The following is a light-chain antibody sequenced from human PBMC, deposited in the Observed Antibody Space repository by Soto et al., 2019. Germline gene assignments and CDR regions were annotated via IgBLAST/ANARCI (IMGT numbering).Light chain of an antibody. V-gene: IGLV2-14*01. CDR3: SSYTSSSSYV. CDR1: SDDVGGYNY. CDR2: EVT. J-gene: IGLJ1*01. Sequence: QSALTQPATVSGSPGQSITISCSGTSDDVGGYNYVAWYQQYPGNAPKLMISEVTDRPSGVSNRFSGSKPSNTDSLTISGLQAEDEADFYCSSYTSSSSYVFGTGTKVTVL.